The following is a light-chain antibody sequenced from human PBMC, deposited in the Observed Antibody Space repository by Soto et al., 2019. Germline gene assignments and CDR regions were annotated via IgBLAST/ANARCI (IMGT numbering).Light chain of an antibody. Sequence: DIQMTQSPSTVSASVGDRVTITCRASQNINTWLAWYQQKPGKAPKLLILKASRLECEVPCRFSGSGSGTEITLTITDVQADDLATYYCQHYNNYYWACGQGIRVEI. CDR2: KAS. CDR1: QNINTW. V-gene: IGKV1-5*03. J-gene: IGKJ1*01. CDR3: QHYNNYYWA.